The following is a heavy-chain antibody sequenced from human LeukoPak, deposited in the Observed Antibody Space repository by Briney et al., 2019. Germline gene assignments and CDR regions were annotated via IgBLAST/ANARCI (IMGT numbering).Heavy chain of an antibody. CDR3: AKGGKWDVTPFDY. J-gene: IGHJ4*02. Sequence: GGSLRLSCAASGFIFSSYAMSWVRQAPGKGLEWVSAISGSGGSTYYADSVKGRFTISRDNSKNTLYLQVNSLRAEDTAVYYCAKGGKWDVTPFDYWGQGTLVTVSS. D-gene: IGHD1-26*01. V-gene: IGHV3-23*01. CDR1: GFIFSSYA. CDR2: ISGSGGST.